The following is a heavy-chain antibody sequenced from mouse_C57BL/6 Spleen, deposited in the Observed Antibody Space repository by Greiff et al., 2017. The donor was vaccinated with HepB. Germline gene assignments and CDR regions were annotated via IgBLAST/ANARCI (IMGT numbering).Heavy chain of an antibody. CDR3: ARYYSNYVRYFDV. Sequence: QVQLQQPGAELVRPGTSVKLSCKASGYTFTSYWMHWVKQRPGQGLEWIGVIDPSDSYTNYNQKFKGKATLTVDTSSSTAYMQLSSLTSEDSAVYYCARYYSNYVRYFDVWGTGTTVTVSS. D-gene: IGHD2-5*01. CDR1: GYTFTSYW. J-gene: IGHJ1*03. CDR2: IDPSDSYT. V-gene: IGHV1-59*01.